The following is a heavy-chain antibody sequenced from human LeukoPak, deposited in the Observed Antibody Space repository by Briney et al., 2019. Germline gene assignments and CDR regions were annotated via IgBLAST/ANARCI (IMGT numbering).Heavy chain of an antibody. CDR1: GFTFRDYN. CDR2: LNSDGCST. D-gene: IGHD1-26*01. Sequence: GGSLRLSCAASGFTFRDYNINWGPEGPGKGLLWGSRLNSDGCSTSYAESVKGRFTISSDNAKNTLYLQMNSLRAEDRAVYYCARDRVLSGSPLDAFDIWGQGTMVTVSS. J-gene: IGHJ3*02. V-gene: IGHV3-74*01. CDR3: ARDRVLSGSPLDAFDI.